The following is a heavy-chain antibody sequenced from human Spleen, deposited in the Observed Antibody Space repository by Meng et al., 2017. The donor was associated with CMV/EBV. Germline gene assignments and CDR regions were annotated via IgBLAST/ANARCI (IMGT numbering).Heavy chain of an antibody. V-gene: IGHV1-69*05. J-gene: IGHJ4*02. Sequence: YGGTVSSSDISWVRQAPGQGLEWMGGIIPMFATASYAQKFQGRVTITTDESTTTAYMELSSLRSEDTAVYYCARGLGYSSGWKLFDYWGQGTLVTVSS. CDR3: ARGLGYSSGWKLFDY. CDR1: GGTVSSSD. D-gene: IGHD6-19*01. CDR2: IIPMFATA.